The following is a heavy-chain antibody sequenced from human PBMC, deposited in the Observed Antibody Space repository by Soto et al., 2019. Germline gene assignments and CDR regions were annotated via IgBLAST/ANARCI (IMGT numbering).Heavy chain of an antibody. Sequence: PGGSLRLSCAASGFTFRSFTMNWVRQAPGKGLEWVSYIGPYGNSIYYADSVKGRFTISRDDAKKSLYLHMNSLRVEDTALYYCARDDYTYGVYWGQGSLVTVSS. J-gene: IGHJ4*02. V-gene: IGHV3-48*04. CDR3: ARDDYTYGVY. CDR2: IGPYGNSI. CDR1: GFTFRSFT. D-gene: IGHD3-3*01.